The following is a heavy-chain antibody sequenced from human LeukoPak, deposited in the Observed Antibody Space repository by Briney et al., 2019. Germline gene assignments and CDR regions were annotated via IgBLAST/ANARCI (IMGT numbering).Heavy chain of an antibody. J-gene: IGHJ4*02. CDR3: ARDVSGSSSWSDFDY. CDR2: ISSNGSPI. CDR1: GFTFSSYE. V-gene: IGHV3-48*03. Sequence: GGSLRLSCAASGFTFSSYEMNWVRQAPGKGLEWVSYISSNGSPIFYADSVKGRFTISRDNAKDSLSLLMNSLRAEDTAVYYCARDVSGSSSWSDFDYWGQGTLVTVSS. D-gene: IGHD6-13*01.